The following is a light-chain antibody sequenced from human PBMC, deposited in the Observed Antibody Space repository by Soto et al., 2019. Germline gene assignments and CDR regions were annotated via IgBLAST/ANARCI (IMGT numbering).Light chain of an antibody. CDR2: DAS. J-gene: IGKJ3*01. CDR3: QRHNTWPLA. Sequence: ETVMTQSPATLSVSPGERPALSCRASQSVSSNLAWYKQKPGQATRLLIYDASTRATGIPARFSGSGSGPEFTLTICSPQAEDFAVYYCQRHNTWPLAFGPGTKVYI. CDR1: QSVSSN. V-gene: IGKV3-15*01.